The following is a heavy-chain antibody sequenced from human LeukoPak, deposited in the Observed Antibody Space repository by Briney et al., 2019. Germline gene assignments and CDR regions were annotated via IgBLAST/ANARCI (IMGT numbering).Heavy chain of an antibody. J-gene: IGHJ4*02. Sequence: SQTLSLTCTVSGGSISSGSSYWSWIRQPAGKGLEWIGRIYTSGSTNYNPSLKSRVTISVDTSKNQFSLKLNSVTPEDTAVYYCARDGGREQQLVLVNFDYWGQGTLVTVSS. CDR3: ARDGGREQQLVLVNFDY. V-gene: IGHV4-61*02. CDR1: GGSISSGSSY. D-gene: IGHD6-13*01. CDR2: IYTSGST.